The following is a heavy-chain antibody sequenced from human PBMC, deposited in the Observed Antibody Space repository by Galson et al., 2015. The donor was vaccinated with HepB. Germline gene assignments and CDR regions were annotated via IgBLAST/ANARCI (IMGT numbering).Heavy chain of an antibody. CDR3: ARSDYDFWSGYYP. Sequence: LTCTVSGGSISSGDYYWNWIRQPPGKGLEWIGYIYYSGSTYYNPSLKSRVTISVDTSKNQFSLKLSSVTAADTAVYYCARSDYDFWSGYYPWGQGTLVTVSS. J-gene: IGHJ4*02. V-gene: IGHV4-30-4*01. CDR2: IYYSGST. CDR1: GGSISSGDYY. D-gene: IGHD3-3*01.